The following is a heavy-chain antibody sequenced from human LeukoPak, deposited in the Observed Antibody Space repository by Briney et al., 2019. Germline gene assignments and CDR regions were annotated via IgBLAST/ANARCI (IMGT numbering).Heavy chain of an antibody. D-gene: IGHD2-2*01. V-gene: IGHV3-23*01. CDR1: GFTFSNHA. Sequence: GGSLRLSCVASGFTFSNHAMSWVRQAPGKGLEWVSGVRSSAGSTYYADSVKGRFTISRDNSKNTLYLQMNSLRAEDTAVYYCAKTPRPRVVPASPDWFDPWGQGTLVTVSS. J-gene: IGHJ5*02. CDR3: AKTPRPRVVPASPDWFDP. CDR2: VRSSAGST.